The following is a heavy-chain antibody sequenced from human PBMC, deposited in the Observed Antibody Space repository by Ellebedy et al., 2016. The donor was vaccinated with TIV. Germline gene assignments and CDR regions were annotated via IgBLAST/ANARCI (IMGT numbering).Heavy chain of an antibody. Sequence: AASVKVSCKASGYTFTDFDINWVRQATGQGLEWVGWMNPNSGNTGSAQKFQGRVTMTRDSSISTAYMELSSLRSEDTAVYYCGRVGQQLLREDGMNDAFDIWGQGTMVTVSS. CDR2: MNPNSGNT. J-gene: IGHJ3*02. V-gene: IGHV1-8*01. D-gene: IGHD1-26*01. CDR3: GRVGQQLLREDGMNDAFDI. CDR1: GYTFTDFD.